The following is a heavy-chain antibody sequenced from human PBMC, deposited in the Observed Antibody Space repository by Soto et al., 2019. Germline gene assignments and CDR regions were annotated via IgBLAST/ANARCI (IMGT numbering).Heavy chain of an antibody. CDR1: GGSVSSGDYY. D-gene: IGHD3-10*01. CDR3: ARESRFGELTYYYYGMDV. V-gene: IGHV4-30-4*01. J-gene: IGHJ6*02. CDR2: IYYSGST. Sequence: SETLSLTCTVSGGSVSSGDYYWSWIRQPPGKGLEWIGYIYYSGSTYYNPSLKSRVTISVDTSKNQFSLKLSSVTAADTAVYYCARESRFGELTYYYYGMDVWGQGTTVTVSS.